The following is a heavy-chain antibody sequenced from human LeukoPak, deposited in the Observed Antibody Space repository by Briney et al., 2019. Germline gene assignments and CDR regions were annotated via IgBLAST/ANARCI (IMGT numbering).Heavy chain of an antibody. CDR2: MNPNSGNT. CDR3: ARGRRKYSSGWYGSFDY. Sequence: ASVKVSCKASGYTFTSYDINWVRQATGQGLEWMGWMNPNSGNTGYAQKFQGRVTITRNTSISTAYMELSSPRSEDTAVYYCARGRRKYSSGWYGSFDYWGQGTLVTVSS. CDR1: GYTFTSYD. D-gene: IGHD6-19*01. J-gene: IGHJ4*02. V-gene: IGHV1-8*03.